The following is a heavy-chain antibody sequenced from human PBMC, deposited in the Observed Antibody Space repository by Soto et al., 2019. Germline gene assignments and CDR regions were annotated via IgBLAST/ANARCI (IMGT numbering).Heavy chain of an antibody. CDR2: IKSETDGGTT. CDR1: GFTFSW. V-gene: IGHV3-15*01. J-gene: IGHJ4*02. CDR3: TTDLHGAFDY. Sequence: EVQLVESGGGLVKPGGSLRLSCAASGFTFSWMSWVRQAPGKGLEWVGRIKSETDGGTTDYAAPVKGRFTISRDDSKNTLFLQMNSLKTEDTAVYYCTTDLHGAFDYWGQGTLVTVSS. D-gene: IGHD4-17*01.